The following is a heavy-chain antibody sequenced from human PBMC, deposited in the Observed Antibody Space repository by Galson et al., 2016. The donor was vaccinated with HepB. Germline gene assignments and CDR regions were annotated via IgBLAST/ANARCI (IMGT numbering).Heavy chain of an antibody. D-gene: IGHD3-10*01. Sequence: SLRLSCAASGFTFNNYAMNWVRQAPGKGLEYVSSISENSDYVFYRDSLKGRFTISRDNAKDTLYLEMNSLRVEDAGVYYCMRERGVVLGDYWGQGTLVTVSS. CDR1: GFTFNNYA. J-gene: IGHJ4*02. CDR3: MRERGVVLGDY. CDR2: ISENSDYV. V-gene: IGHV3-21*01.